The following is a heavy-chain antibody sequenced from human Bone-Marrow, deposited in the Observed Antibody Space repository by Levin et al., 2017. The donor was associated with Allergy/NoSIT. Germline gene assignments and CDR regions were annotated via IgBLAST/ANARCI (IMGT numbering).Heavy chain of an antibody. D-gene: IGHD5-24*01. J-gene: IGHJ4*02. Sequence: PGGSLRLSCAASGFTFSSYDMHWVRQATGKGLEWVSAIGTAGDTYYPGSVKGRFTISRENAKNSLYLQMNSLRAGDTAVYYCARGFGMRDGFLPSYWGQGTLVTVSS. V-gene: IGHV3-13*01. CDR3: ARGFGMRDGFLPSY. CDR2: IGTAGDT. CDR1: GFTFSSYD.